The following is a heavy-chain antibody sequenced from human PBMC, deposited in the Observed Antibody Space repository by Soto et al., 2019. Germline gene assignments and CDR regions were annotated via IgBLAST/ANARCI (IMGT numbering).Heavy chain of an antibody. V-gene: IGHV1-3*01. CDR2: INAGNGDT. J-gene: IGHJ5*02. Sequence: ASVKVSCKASGYTFTNNAVHWLRQASGQRLEWMGWINAGNGDTKYSQKLQGRVTITRDTSATTAYMELSSLTSEDTAVYYCARGSGSSQDPWGQGTLVTVSS. D-gene: IGHD5-12*01. CDR1: GYTFTNNA. CDR3: ARGSGSSQDP.